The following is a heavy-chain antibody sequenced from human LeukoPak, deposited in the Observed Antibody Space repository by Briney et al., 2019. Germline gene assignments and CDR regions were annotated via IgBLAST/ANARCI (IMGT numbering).Heavy chain of an antibody. J-gene: IGHJ4*02. CDR2: TYYRSKWYN. D-gene: IGHD4-17*01. CDR3: ARATHTVTTGLDY. CDR1: GDSVSSNSAA. Sequence: SQTLSLICAIPGDSVSSNSAAWTWIRQYPSRGLEWLGRTYYRSKWYNDYAVSVKSRITISPDTSKNQFSLQLNSVTPEDTAVYYCARATHTVTTGLDYWGQGTLVTVSS. V-gene: IGHV6-1*01.